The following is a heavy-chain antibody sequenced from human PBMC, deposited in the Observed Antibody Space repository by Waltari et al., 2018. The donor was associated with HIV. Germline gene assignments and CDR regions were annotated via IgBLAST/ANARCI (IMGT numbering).Heavy chain of an antibody. CDR1: GGSMTSSNYY. J-gene: IGHJ4*02. D-gene: IGHD3-22*01. Sequence: QLQLQESGPGLVKPSETLSLICIVSGGSMTSSNYYWDWIRQPPGKGLEWIGSSYYSGVTHNNPALECGDNISVDTSKTQVSLKLSSVTAADTAVYYCARRRQGGYDSSGYPTLTYYSDYWGQGTLVTVSS. CDR2: SYYSGVT. CDR3: ARRRQGGYDSSGYPTLTYYSDY. V-gene: IGHV4-39*01.